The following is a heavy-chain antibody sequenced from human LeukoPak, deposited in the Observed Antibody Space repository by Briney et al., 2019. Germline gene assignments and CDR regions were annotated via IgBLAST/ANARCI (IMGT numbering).Heavy chain of an antibody. Sequence: SETLSLTCTVSGDSMNNHYWNWIRQPPGKGLEWIGYIYYSGSTNYNPSLKSRVTISVDTSKNQFTLKLSSVTAADTALYYCARGRYGWLPFDFWGQGTLVTVSS. CDR2: IYYSGST. J-gene: IGHJ4*02. V-gene: IGHV4-59*11. D-gene: IGHD3-16*01. CDR1: GDSMNNHY. CDR3: ARGRYGWLPFDF.